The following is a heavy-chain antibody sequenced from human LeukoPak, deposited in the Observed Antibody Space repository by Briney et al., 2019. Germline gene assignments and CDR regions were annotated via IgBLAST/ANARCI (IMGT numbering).Heavy chain of an antibody. CDR1: EFTFNNYW. D-gene: IGHD1-26*01. CDR3: ARDNSVGDTAWWFDP. J-gene: IGHJ5*02. Sequence: QPGGSLRLSCAASEFTFNNYWMSWVRQAPGKGLEWVASIKQDGSEKYYVDSVKGRFTISRDNAKNSLYLQMNSLRAEDTAVYYCARDNSVGDTAWWFDPWGQGTLVTVSS. V-gene: IGHV3-7*03. CDR2: IKQDGSEK.